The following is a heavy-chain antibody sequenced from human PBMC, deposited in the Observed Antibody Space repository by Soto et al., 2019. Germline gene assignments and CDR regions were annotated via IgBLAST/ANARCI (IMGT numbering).Heavy chain of an antibody. CDR2: IWYDGSNK. V-gene: IGHV3-33*01. J-gene: IGHJ4*02. CDR1: GFTFSTYG. CDR3: ARAPLTIFGAFDY. Sequence: QVQLVESGGGVVQPGRSLRLSCAASGFTFSTYGMHWVRQAPGKGLEWVALIWYDGSNKYYADSVKGRFTISRDNSKNTLSLQLTSLRAEDTAVYYCARAPLTIFGAFDYWGQGTLVTVSS. D-gene: IGHD3-3*01.